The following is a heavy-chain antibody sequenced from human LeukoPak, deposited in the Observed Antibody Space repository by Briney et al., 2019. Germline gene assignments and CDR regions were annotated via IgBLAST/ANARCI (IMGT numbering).Heavy chain of an antibody. CDR3: AKGHDRWELRDIDY. V-gene: IGHV1-8*01. CDR1: GYTFTSYD. J-gene: IGHJ4*02. D-gene: IGHD1-26*01. Sequence: GASVKVSCKASGYTFTSYDINWVRQATGQGLEWMGWMNPNSGNTGYAQKFQGRVTMTRNTSISTAYMELSSLRSEDTAVYYCAKGHDRWELRDIDYWGQGTLVTVSS. CDR2: MNPNSGNT.